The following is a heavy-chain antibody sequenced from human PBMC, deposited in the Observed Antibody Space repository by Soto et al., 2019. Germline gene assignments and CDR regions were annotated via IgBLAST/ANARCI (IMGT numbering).Heavy chain of an antibody. Sequence: QVQLVQSGAEVKKPGSSVKVSCKASGGTFSSYAISWVRQAPGQGLEWMGGILPIFGTANYAQKFQGSFTIAAAESTSAAYMALSSLSSEGTAVYYCLRGDTHARTIMYSGSYMLWGQGTLITVSS. CDR3: LRGDTHARTIMYSGSYML. CDR1: GGTFSSYA. D-gene: IGHD1-26*01. CDR2: ILPIFGTA. V-gene: IGHV1-69*01. J-gene: IGHJ4*02.